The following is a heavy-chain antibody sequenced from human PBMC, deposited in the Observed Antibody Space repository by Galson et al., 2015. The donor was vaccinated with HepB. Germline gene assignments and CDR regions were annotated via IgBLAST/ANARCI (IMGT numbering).Heavy chain of an antibody. CDR1: GFTFSSYG. CDR3: AKLGGDSHSSGWHTRIDDLYYYYYGMDV. V-gene: IGHV3-30*02. D-gene: IGHD6-19*01. CDR2: IRYDGSNK. J-gene: IGHJ6*02. Sequence: SLRLSCAASGFTFSSYGMHWVRQAPGKGPEWVAFIRYDGSNKYYADSVKGRFTISRDNSKNTLYLQMSSLRAEDTAVYYCAKLGGDSHSSGWHTRIDDLYYYYYGMDVWGQGTTVTVSS.